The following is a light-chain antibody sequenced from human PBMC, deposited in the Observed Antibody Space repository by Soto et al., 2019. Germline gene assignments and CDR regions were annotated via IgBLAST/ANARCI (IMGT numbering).Light chain of an antibody. CDR3: CSYAGGRASYV. CDR2: KVT. J-gene: IGLJ1*01. CDR1: SNDIGSYNL. V-gene: IGLV2-23*02. Sequence: SVLTQPASVSASPGQSITIYCTGNSNDIGSYNLVSWYQQHPGEAPKVIIYKVTKRPSGVSNRFSGSKSGNMASLTISGLRAEVEADYYCCSYAGGRASYVLGTGTKVTVL.